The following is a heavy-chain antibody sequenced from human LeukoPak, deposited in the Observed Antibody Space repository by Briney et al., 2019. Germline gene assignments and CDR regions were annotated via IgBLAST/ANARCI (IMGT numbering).Heavy chain of an antibody. CDR2: ISWNSGSI. J-gene: IGHJ4*02. D-gene: IGHD1-26*01. Sequence: PGGSLRLSCAASGFTFDDYAMHWVRQAPGKGLEWVSGISWNSGSIGYADSVKGRFTISRDKAKNSLYLQMNSLRAEDTALYYCAKGPHSGSYPDYWGQGTLVTVSS. CDR3: AKGPHSGSYPDY. V-gene: IGHV3-9*01. CDR1: GFTFDDYA.